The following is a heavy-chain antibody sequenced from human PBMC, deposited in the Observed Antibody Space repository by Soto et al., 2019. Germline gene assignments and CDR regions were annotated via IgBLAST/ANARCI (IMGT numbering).Heavy chain of an antibody. CDR2: IIPIFGTA. J-gene: IGHJ5*02. Sequence: QVQLVQSGAEVKKPGSSVKVSCKASGGTFSSYAISWVRRAPGQGLEWMGEIIPIFGTANYAQKFQGRVTITADESTSTAYMELSRLRSEDTAVYYCARDRGPSSGYYPYWFDPWGQGTLVTVSS. CDR1: GGTFSSYA. V-gene: IGHV1-69*12. CDR3: ARDRGPSSGYYPYWFDP. D-gene: IGHD3-22*01.